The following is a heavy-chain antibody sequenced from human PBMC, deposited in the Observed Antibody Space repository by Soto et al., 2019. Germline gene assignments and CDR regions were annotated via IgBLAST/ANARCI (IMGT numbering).Heavy chain of an antibody. CDR1: GFTFTSSA. CDR2: IVVGSGNP. CDR3: AAADPIYRNYDYYYGMDA. J-gene: IGHJ6*02. Sequence: SVKVSCKASGFTFTSSAVQLVLQARGQRLEWVGWIVVGSGNPNYAQKFQVRVTITRDMSTSTVYMELSSLRSEDTAVYYCAAADPIYRNYDYYYGMDAWGQRTTVTVSS. D-gene: IGHD4-4*01. V-gene: IGHV1-58*01.